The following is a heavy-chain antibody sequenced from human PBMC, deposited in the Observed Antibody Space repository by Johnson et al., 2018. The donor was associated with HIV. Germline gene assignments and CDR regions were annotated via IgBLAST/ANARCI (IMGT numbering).Heavy chain of an antibody. D-gene: IGHD2-15*01. CDR3: TKLVGYCSGGGGYTPGDI. J-gene: IGHJ3*02. CDR2: ISGSGGRP. Sequence: VQLVESGGGLVQPGGSLRLSCAASGFTFSTYAMSWVRQAPGKGLEWVSGISGSGGRPYYADSVKGRFTISRDNSKNTTDLQMNRLKTEDTAGYYCTKLVGYCSGGGGYTPGDIWGQGTMVTVSS. CDR1: GFTFSTYA. V-gene: IGHV3-23*04.